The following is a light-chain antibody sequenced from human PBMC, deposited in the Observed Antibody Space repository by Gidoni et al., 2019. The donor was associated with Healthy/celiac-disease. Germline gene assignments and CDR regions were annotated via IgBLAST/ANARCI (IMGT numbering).Light chain of an antibody. Sequence: ESVLTQSPGTLYSYPGERATLSCRASQSVSSSYLAWYQQQPGQAPRLLIYGASSRDTGIPDRFSGSGSGTDFTLTISRLEPEDFAVYYCQQYGSSSWTFGQGTKVEIK. V-gene: IGKV3-20*01. J-gene: IGKJ1*01. CDR2: GAS. CDR1: QSVSSSY. CDR3: QQYGSSSWT.